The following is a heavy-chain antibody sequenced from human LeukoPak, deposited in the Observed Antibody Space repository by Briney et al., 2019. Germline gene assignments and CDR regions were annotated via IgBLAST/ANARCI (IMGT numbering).Heavy chain of an antibody. CDR2: MNPNSGNT. CDR3: ARASRVATTHFDY. D-gene: IGHD5-12*01. V-gene: IGHV1-8*02. CDR1: GYTFTSYD. Sequence: GASVKVSCKASGYTFTSYDINWVRQATGQGLEWMGWMNPNSGNTGYAQKLQGRVTMTTDTSTSTAYMELRSLRSDDTAVYYCARASRVATTHFDYWGQGTLVTVSS. J-gene: IGHJ4*02.